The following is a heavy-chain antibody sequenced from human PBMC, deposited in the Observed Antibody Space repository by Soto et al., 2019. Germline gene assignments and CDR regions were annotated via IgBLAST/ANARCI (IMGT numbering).Heavy chain of an antibody. D-gene: IGHD3-10*01. Sequence: SETLSLTYTVSVGSIGSYYWTWIRQPPGKGLEWIGFMYNSGSTHYNPSLKSRVTISLDTSKNQFSLNLRSVTAADTAVYYCASMGYHYGSGSYPLDYWGQGTLVTVSS. J-gene: IGHJ4*02. CDR3: ASMGYHYGSGSYPLDY. V-gene: IGHV4-59*08. CDR1: VGSIGSYY. CDR2: MYNSGST.